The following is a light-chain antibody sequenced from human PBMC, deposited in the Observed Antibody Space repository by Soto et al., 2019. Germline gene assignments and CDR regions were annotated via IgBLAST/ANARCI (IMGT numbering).Light chain of an antibody. Sequence: EIVLTQSPGTLSLSPGERATLSCRASQSVSSGYLGWYQQKPGQAPRLLLYGASSRATGIPDRFSGSGSGTDFTLTISRLEPEDFANYYCQQYDTYFRYTFGQGTKLDIK. V-gene: IGKV3-20*01. CDR3: QQYDTYFRYT. J-gene: IGKJ2*01. CDR1: QSVSSGY. CDR2: GAS.